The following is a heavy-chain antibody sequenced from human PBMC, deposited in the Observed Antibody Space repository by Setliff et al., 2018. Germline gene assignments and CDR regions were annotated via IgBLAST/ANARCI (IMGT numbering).Heavy chain of an antibody. CDR1: GGSISNSSYY. CDR2: IYYSGGT. Sequence: SETLFLTCTVSGGSISNSSYYWGWIRQPPGKGLEWIGNIYYSGGTYYNPSLRSRVTISVDTSQNQFSLRLSSVTAADTAMYYCARRLTFSSSSFDYWGQGTLVTAPQ. CDR3: ARRLTFSSSSFDY. V-gene: IGHV4-39*01. D-gene: IGHD6-6*01. J-gene: IGHJ4*02.